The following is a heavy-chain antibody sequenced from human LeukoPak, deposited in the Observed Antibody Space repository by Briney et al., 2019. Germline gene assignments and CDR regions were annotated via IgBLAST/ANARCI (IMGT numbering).Heavy chain of an antibody. V-gene: IGHV4-4*02. Sequence: SETLSLTCDVSGGSITQTNYWTWVRQPPGKGLEWIGEVNLQGSTNYNPSLMRRVAISVDTSANHVSLQLTSVTAADTAVYYCARLGGDYVYYFDYWGQGTLVTVSS. D-gene: IGHD4-17*01. CDR1: GGSITQTNY. CDR3: ARLGGDYVYYFDY. J-gene: IGHJ4*02. CDR2: VNLQGST.